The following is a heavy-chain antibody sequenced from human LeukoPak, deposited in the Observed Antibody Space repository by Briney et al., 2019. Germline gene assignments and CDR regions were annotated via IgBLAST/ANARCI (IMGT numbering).Heavy chain of an antibody. D-gene: IGHD5-18*01. CDR1: GFTFSSYW. CDR2: IKQDGSEK. CDR3: AREDGYSYGTNAFDI. Sequence: GGSLRLSCAASGFTFSSYWMSWVRQAPGKGLEWVANIKQDGSEKYYVDSVKGRFTISRDNAKNSLYLQMNSLRAEDTAVYYCAREDGYSYGTNAFDIWGQGTMVTVSS. V-gene: IGHV3-7*01. J-gene: IGHJ3*02.